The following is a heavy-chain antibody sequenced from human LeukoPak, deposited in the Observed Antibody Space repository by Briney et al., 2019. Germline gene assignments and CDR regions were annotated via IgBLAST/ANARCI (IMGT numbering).Heavy chain of an antibody. V-gene: IGHV1-69*13. CDR3: ARDHFRWFGESIRYYYYYMDV. CDR1: GYTFTSYY. CDR2: IIPIFGTA. D-gene: IGHD3-10*01. J-gene: IGHJ6*03. Sequence: SVKVSCKASGYTFTSYYMHWVRQAPGQGLEWMGGIIPIFGTANYAQKFQGRVTITADESTSTAYMELSSLRSEDTAVYYCARDHFRWFGESIRYYYYYMDVWGKGTTVTISS.